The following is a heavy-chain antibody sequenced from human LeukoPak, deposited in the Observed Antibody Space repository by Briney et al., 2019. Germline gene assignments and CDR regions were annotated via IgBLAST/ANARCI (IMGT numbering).Heavy chain of an antibody. CDR2: ISGSGGST. Sequence: GGSLRLSCAASGFTFSTYSINWVRQAPGKGLEWVSAISGSGGSTYYADSVKGRFTISRDNSKNTLYLQMNSLRAEDTAVYYCAKDSGAYYYYYMDVWGKGTTVTVSS. CDR3: AKDSGAYYYYYMDV. J-gene: IGHJ6*03. CDR1: GFTFSTYS. D-gene: IGHD3-10*01. V-gene: IGHV3-23*01.